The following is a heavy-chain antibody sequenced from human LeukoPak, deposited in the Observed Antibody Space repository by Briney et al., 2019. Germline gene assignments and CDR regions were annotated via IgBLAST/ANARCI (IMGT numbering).Heavy chain of an antibody. CDR2: INHGGST. CDR3: ARHRGYSYGPWSY. CDR1: GGSFSGYY. Sequence: SETLSLTCAVYGGSFSGYYWSWIRQPPGKGLEWIGEINHGGSTNYNPSLKSRVTISVDTSKNQFSLKLSSVTAADTAVYYCARHRGYSYGPWSYWGQETLVTVSS. V-gene: IGHV4-34*01. D-gene: IGHD5-18*01. J-gene: IGHJ4*02.